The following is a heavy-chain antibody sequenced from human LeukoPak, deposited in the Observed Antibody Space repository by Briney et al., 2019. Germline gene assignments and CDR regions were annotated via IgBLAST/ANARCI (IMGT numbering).Heavy chain of an antibody. CDR3: AKDSSGWRSGRKEDYYYYYMDV. Sequence: GGSLSLSCAASGFTFDDYAMHWVRQAPGKGLEWVSLISWDGGSTYYADSVKGRFTISRDNSKNSLYLQMNSLRAEDTALYYCAKDSSGWRSGRKEDYYYYYMDVWGKGTTVTVSS. CDR2: ISWDGGST. CDR1: GFTFDDYA. J-gene: IGHJ6*03. D-gene: IGHD6-19*01. V-gene: IGHV3-43D*03.